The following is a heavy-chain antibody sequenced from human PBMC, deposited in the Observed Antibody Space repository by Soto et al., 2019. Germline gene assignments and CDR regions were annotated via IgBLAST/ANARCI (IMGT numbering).Heavy chain of an antibody. CDR2: ISYDGSNK. J-gene: IGHJ5*02. V-gene: IGHV3-30*18. CDR3: AKTGSRQQLVLSWFDP. Sequence: QVQLVESGGGVVQPGRSLRLSCAASGFTFSSYGMHWVRQAPGKGLEWVAVISYDGSNKYYADSVKGRFTISRDNSKNTLYLQMNCLRAEDTAVYYCAKTGSRQQLVLSWFDPWGQGTLVTVSS. D-gene: IGHD6-13*01. CDR1: GFTFSSYG.